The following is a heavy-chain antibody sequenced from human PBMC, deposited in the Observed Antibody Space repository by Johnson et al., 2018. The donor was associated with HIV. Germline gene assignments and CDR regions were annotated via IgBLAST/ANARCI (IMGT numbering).Heavy chain of an antibody. J-gene: IGHJ3*02. CDR3: ARPRGYSGYDYYLDAFDI. Sequence: VQLVESGGGVVQPGRSLRLSCAASGFAFRTYWMVWVSQVPGKRPVWVARIYNDGSRTTYADSVKGRFTISRDNSKNTLYLQMNSLRAEDTAVYYCARPRGYSGYDYYLDAFDIWGQGTMVTVSS. CDR1: GFAFRTYW. CDR2: IYNDGSRT. D-gene: IGHD5-12*01. V-gene: IGHV3-74*02.